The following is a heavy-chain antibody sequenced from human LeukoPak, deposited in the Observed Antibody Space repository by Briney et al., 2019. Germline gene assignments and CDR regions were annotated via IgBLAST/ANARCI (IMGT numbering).Heavy chain of an antibody. V-gene: IGHV1-2*02. Sequence: ASVKVSCKASGYTFTNNYELWVRLAPGQGLEWMGWINPNSGGTNFAQKFQGRVAMTRDTSIGTAYLELGSLRSVDAAVYFCVRAGRPLTPYFDSWAQGTLVTVSS. CDR2: INPNSGGT. J-gene: IGHJ4*02. CDR3: VRAGRPLTPYFDS. CDR1: GYTFTNNY.